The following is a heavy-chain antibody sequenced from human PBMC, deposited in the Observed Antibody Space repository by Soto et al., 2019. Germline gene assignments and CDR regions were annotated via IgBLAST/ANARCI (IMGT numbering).Heavy chain of an antibody. V-gene: IGHV4-39*01. Sequence: PSETLSLTCTVSGGSISSSSYYWGWIRQPPGKGLEWIGSIYYSGSTYYNPSLKSRVTISVDTSKNQFSLKLSSVTAADTVVYYCARHSCYDENYYYMDVWGKGTTVTVSS. CDR3: ARHSCYDENYYYMDV. J-gene: IGHJ6*03. D-gene: IGHD5-12*01. CDR1: GGSISSSSYY. CDR2: IYYSGST.